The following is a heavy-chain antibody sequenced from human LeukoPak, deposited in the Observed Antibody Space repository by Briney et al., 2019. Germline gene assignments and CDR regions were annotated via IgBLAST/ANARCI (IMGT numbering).Heavy chain of an antibody. CDR1: GFTFDDYA. Sequence: GGSLRLSCAASGFTFDDYAMHWVRHAPGKGLEWVSAISGSGGSTYYADSVEGRFTISRDNSKNTLYLQMNSLRAEDTAVYYCAKDLKSCSGGSCYVESGYWGQGTLVTVSS. J-gene: IGHJ4*02. D-gene: IGHD2-15*01. CDR2: ISGSGGST. CDR3: AKDLKSCSGGSCYVESGY. V-gene: IGHV3-23*01.